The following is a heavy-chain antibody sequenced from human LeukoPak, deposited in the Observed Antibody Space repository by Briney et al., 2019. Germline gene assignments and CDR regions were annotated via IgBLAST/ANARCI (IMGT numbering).Heavy chain of an antibody. CDR3: ARESWLHSFFDY. CDR2: IYYSGST. CDR1: GGSISSYY. J-gene: IGHJ4*02. V-gene: IGHV4-59*01. Sequence: PSETLSLTRTVSGGSISSYYWSWIRQPPGKGLEWIGYIYYSGSTNYNPALKSLVTISVDTSKNQFSLKLSSVTAADTAVYYCARESWLHSFFDYWGQGTLVTVSS. D-gene: IGHD5-24*01.